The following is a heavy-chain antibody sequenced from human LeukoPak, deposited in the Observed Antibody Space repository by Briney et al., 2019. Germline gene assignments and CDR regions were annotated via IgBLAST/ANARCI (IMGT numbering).Heavy chain of an antibody. CDR1: GYTFTSYG. V-gene: IGHV1-18*01. J-gene: IGHJ3*02. D-gene: IGHD4-23*01. CDR3: ARLYGCNSPDVFDI. Sequence: ASVKVSCKASGYTFTSYGISWVRQAPGQGLEWMGWISTYNGYTNYAQNLQGRVTMTTDTSTSTAYMELRSLRSDDTAVYYCARLYGCNSPDVFDIWGQGTMVTVSS. CDR2: ISTYNGYT.